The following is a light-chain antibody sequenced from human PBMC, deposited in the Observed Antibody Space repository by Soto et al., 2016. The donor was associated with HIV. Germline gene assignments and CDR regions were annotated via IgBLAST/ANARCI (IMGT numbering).Light chain of an antibody. Sequence: DIQLTQSPSFVSASVGDRVTITCRASQGMSSYLAWYQQKPGKAPELLIYAASTLHSGVPSRFSGSGSGTEFTLTISSLQPEDFAIYYCQHLNSFLPWTFGQGTKVEIK. CDR1: QGMSSY. J-gene: IGKJ1*01. V-gene: IGKV1-9*01. CDR3: QHLNSFLPWT. CDR2: AAS.